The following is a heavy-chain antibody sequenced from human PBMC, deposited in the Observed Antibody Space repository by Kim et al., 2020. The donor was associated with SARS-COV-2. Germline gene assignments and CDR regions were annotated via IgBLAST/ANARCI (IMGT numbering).Heavy chain of an antibody. J-gene: IGHJ3*02. CDR2: IKQDGSEK. CDR1: GFTFSSYW. Sequence: GGSLRLSCAASGFTFSSYWMSWVRQAPGKGREWVANIKQDGSEKYYVDSVKGRFTISRDTAKNSLYLQMNSLRAEDTAVYYCARDKGVTVVIDAFDIWGQGTMVTVSS. V-gene: IGHV3-7*01. CDR3: ARDKGVTVVIDAFDI. D-gene: IGHD3-22*01.